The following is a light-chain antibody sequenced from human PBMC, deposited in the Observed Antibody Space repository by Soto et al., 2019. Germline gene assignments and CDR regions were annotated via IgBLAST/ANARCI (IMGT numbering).Light chain of an antibody. J-gene: IGLJ2*01. V-gene: IGLV2-23*02. CDR1: SGDVGSYNL. CDR2: EVN. Sequence: QSALTQPASVSGSPGQSITISCTGTSGDVGSYNLVSWYQQNPGTAPKLMIFEVNKRPSGVSYRFSGSKSGNTASLTISGLQAEDEADYYCCSYTGRSTHVLFGVGTKLTVL. CDR3: CSYTGRSTHVL.